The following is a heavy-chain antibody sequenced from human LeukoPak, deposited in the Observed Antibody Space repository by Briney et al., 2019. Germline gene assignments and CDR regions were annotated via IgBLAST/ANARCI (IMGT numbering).Heavy chain of an antibody. D-gene: IGHD5-12*01. CDR1: GFTFSDYA. CDR2: ISYNGNGK. J-gene: IGHJ4*02. Sequence: GGSLRLSCAASGFTFSDYAMHWVRQAPGKELKYVSAISYNGNGKHHADSVKGRFTISRDNSKNTLYLQMNSLRAEDTAVYYCARGPSGYHNTGGQGTLVTVSS. V-gene: IGHV3-64*02. CDR3: ARGPSGYHNT.